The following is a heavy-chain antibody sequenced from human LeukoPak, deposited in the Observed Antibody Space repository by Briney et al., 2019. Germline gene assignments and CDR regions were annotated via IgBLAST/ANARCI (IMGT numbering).Heavy chain of an antibody. V-gene: IGHV1-69*05. CDR3: ASGITGTQYNCFDP. J-gene: IGHJ5*02. D-gene: IGHD1-7*01. CDR2: IIPFFGTA. CDR1: GYTFTSYG. Sequence: SVKVSCKASGYTFTSYGISWVRQAPGQGLEWMGGIIPFFGTANYAQKFQGRVTITTDESTSTVYMELSSLRSEDTAVYYCASGITGTQYNCFDPWGQGTLVTVSS.